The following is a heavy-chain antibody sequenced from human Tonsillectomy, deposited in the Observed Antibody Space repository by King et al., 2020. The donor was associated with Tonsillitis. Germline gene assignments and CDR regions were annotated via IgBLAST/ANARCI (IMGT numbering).Heavy chain of an antibody. Sequence: VQLVESGGVVVQPGGSLRLSCAASGFTFDDYAMHWVRQAPGKGLEWVSLISWDGGSTYYADSVKGRFTISRDNSKNSLYLQMNSLRVKDTALYYCAKDMGRNYYYNGMDVWGQGTTVTVSS. CDR2: ISWDGGST. CDR1: GFTFDDYA. CDR3: AKDMGRNYYYNGMDV. V-gene: IGHV3-43D*03. D-gene: IGHD1-26*01. J-gene: IGHJ6*02.